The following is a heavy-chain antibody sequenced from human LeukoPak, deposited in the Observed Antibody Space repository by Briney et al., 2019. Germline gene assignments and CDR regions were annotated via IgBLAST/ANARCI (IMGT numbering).Heavy chain of an antibody. D-gene: IGHD6-13*01. CDR1: GYSISSGYC. J-gene: IGHJ4*02. CDR3: ARVGSSWYHDY. CDR2: ICHSGST. V-gene: IGHV4-38-2*02. Sequence: SETLSLTCTVPGYSISSGYCWGWVRQPPGKGLEWIGSICHSGSTYYNPSLKSRVTISVDTSKNQFSLKLSSVTAADTAVYYCARVGSSWYHDYWGQGTLVTVSS.